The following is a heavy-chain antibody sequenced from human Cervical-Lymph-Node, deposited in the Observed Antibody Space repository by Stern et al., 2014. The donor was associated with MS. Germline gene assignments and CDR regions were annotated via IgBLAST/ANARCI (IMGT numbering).Heavy chain of an antibody. J-gene: IGHJ3*01. CDR3: ARDRGIDDAFDL. CDR2: ASYDGNK. D-gene: IGHD3-10*01. Sequence: VQLVESGGGVVQPGRSLRLSCAASGFSFSNYAVHWVRQALGKGIEWVAVASYDGNKYSADSVKGRFTVSRDNSKNALYLQMNSLRTEDTAVYYCARDRGIDDAFDLWGQGTMVTVSA. V-gene: IGHV3-30*01. CDR1: GFSFSNYA.